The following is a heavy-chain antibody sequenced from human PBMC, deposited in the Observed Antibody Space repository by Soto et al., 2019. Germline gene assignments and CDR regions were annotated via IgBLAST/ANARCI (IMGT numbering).Heavy chain of an antibody. J-gene: IGHJ3*02. CDR1: GFTFSSYA. Sequence: GGSLRLSCSASGFTFSSYAMHWVRQAPGKGLEYVSAISSNGGSTYYADSVKGRFTISRDNSKNTLYLQMSSLRAEDTAVYYCVKAKKYYCSSTSCSDAFDIWGQGTMVTVSS. CDR3: VKAKKYYCSSTSCSDAFDI. V-gene: IGHV3-64D*08. D-gene: IGHD2-2*01. CDR2: ISSNGGST.